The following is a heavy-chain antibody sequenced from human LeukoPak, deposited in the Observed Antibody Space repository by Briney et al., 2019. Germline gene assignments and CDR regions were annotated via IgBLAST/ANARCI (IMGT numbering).Heavy chain of an antibody. J-gene: IGHJ5*02. Sequence: GESLKISCKGSGYSFTNYWIGWVRQMPGKGLEWMGIIYPGDSDTRYSPSFQGQVTMSADKFITTAYLQWSSLKASDTAMYYCARQGSWLGDYIFWFDPWGQGTLVTVSS. D-gene: IGHD4-11*01. CDR3: ARQGSWLGDYIFWFDP. V-gene: IGHV5-51*01. CDR2: IYPGDSDT. CDR1: GYSFTNYW.